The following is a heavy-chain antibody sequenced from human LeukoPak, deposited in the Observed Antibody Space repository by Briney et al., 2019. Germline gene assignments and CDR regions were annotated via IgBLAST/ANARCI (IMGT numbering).Heavy chain of an antibody. CDR1: GFTFDDYA. D-gene: IGHD2-15*01. CDR3: AKEIDTLGTNAFDI. Sequence: GVSLRLSCAASGFTFDDYAMHWVCQAPGKGLEWVSLISGDGGSTYYADSVRGRFTISRDNSKNSLYLQMDSLRTEDTAFYYCAKEIDTLGTNAFDIWGQGTMVTVSS. V-gene: IGHV3-43*02. CDR2: ISGDGGST. J-gene: IGHJ3*02.